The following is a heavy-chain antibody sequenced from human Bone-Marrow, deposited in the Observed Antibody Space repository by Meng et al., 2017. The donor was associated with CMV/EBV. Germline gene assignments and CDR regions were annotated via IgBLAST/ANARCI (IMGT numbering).Heavy chain of an antibody. CDR1: GGSISSSNYY. CDR2: IYYSGST. CDR3: ARGVAKSSSIAAPFDY. Sequence: SETLSLTCTVSGGSISSSNYYWGWIRQPPRQGLEWIGSIYYSGSTYYNPSLKSRVTISVDTSKNQFSLKLSSVTAADTAVYYCARGVAKSSSIAAPFDYWGQGTLVTVSS. V-gene: IGHV4-39*07. J-gene: IGHJ4*02. D-gene: IGHD6-6*01.